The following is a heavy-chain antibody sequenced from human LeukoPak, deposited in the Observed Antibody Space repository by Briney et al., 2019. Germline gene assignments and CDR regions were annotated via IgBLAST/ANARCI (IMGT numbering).Heavy chain of an antibody. D-gene: IGHD1-26*01. J-gene: IGHJ3*02. Sequence: SETLSLTCTLSGGSISTYYWSWIRQPPGKGLEWIAYIDYSGDTNYNPSLKSRVAISVDTSKNQFSLKLSSVTAADTAVYYCARDRRRDRLHAFNIWGQGTMVTVSS. CDR3: ARDRRRDRLHAFNI. V-gene: IGHV4-59*01. CDR1: GGSISTYY. CDR2: IDYSGDT.